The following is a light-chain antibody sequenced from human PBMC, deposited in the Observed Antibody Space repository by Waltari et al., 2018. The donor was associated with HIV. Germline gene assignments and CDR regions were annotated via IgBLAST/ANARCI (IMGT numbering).Light chain of an antibody. CDR2: DVD. CDR1: SSDIGGFNY. Sequence: QSALTQPASVSGSPGQSITISCTGTSSDIGGFNYVSWYQQHPDKAPKLIIFDVDIRPSGISNRFSGSKSGNTASLTISGLQAEDEADYYGSSYASSFTLLFGGGTKLTVL. J-gene: IGLJ3*02. V-gene: IGLV2-14*03. CDR3: SSYASSFTLL.